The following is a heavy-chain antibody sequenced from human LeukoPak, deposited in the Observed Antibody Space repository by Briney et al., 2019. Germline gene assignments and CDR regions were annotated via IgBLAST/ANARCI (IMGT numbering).Heavy chain of an antibody. CDR1: GFTVSSSY. D-gene: IGHD3-3*01. CDR2: INSGGNT. Sequence: QSGGSLRLSCAASGFTVSSSYMNWVRQAPGKGLEWVSIINSGGNTYYADSVKGRFTISRDNSKNTLYLQMNNLRAEDTAIYYCAGHNRGDDDFFDFWGQGTLVTVSS. CDR3: AGHNRGDDDFFDF. J-gene: IGHJ4*02. V-gene: IGHV3-53*01.